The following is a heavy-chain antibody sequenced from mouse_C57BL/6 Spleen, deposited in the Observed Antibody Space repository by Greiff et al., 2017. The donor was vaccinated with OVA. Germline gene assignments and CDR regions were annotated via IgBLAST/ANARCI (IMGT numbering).Heavy chain of an antibody. V-gene: IGHV1-22*01. CDR1: GYTFTDYN. Sequence: VQLQQSGPELVKPGASVKMSCKASGYTFTDYNMHWVKQSHGKSLEWIGYINPNNGGTSYNQKFKGKATLTVNKSSSTAYMELRSLTSEDSAVSYCARWTLTGTWDYFDYWGQGTTLTVSS. CDR3: ARWTLTGTWDYFDY. D-gene: IGHD4-1*01. J-gene: IGHJ2*01. CDR2: INPNNGGT.